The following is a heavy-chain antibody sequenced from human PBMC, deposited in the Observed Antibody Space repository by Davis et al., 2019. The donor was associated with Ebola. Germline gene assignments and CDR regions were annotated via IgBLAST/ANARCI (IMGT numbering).Heavy chain of an antibody. Sequence: AASVTVSCKASGGTFSSYAISWVRQAPGQGLEWLGRIIPILGIANYAQKFQGRVTITADKSTSTAYMELSSLRSEDTAVYYCARRMDFDYWGQGTLVTVSS. V-gene: IGHV1-69*04. CDR3: ARRMDFDY. D-gene: IGHD2-8*01. CDR1: GGTFSSYA. J-gene: IGHJ4*02. CDR2: IIPILGIA.